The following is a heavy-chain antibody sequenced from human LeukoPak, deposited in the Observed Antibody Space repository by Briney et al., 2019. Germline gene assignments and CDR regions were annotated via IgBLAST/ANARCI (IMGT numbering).Heavy chain of an antibody. CDR2: ISAYNGNT. J-gene: IGHJ4*02. CDR1: GYTFTSCA. D-gene: IGHD2-15*01. Sequence: GASVKVSCKSSGYTFTSCAISWVRQAPGQGLEWMGWISAYNGNTNSAQKLQGRFTMTTDTSTSTAYMELRSLRSDDTAVYYCARGDCSGGSCYTPNEYWGEGTLVTVSS. CDR3: ARGDCSGGSCYTPNEY. V-gene: IGHV1-18*01.